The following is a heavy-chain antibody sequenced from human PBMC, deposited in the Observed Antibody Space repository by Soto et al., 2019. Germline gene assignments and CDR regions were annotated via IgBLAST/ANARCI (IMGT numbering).Heavy chain of an antibody. V-gene: IGHV1-8*01. D-gene: IGHD3-22*01. CDR3: KRGTGKCPLGCYHTA. CDR2: MDPSSGSA. Sequence: ASVNVSFKASGYTFTTYDINWVRQATGQGLEWMGWMDPSSGSAGYAQKFQGRVIMTRNTSINTAYLELSSLRSEDTAVYYCKRGTGKCPLGCYHTAWGQGAQVTVSS. CDR1: GYTFTTYD. J-gene: IGHJ5*02.